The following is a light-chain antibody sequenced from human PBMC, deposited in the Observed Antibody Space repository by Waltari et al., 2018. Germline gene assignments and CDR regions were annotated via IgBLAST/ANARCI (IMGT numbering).Light chain of an antibody. V-gene: IGKV3-20*01. CDR3: QQYGDSMT. J-gene: IGKJ1*01. CDR1: QAVSTSY. CDR2: GAS. Sequence: IVLTQSPGTLSLSPGDSGTLSCRASQAVSTSYLVWYQQKPGQAPRLLIYGASRRATGIPDRFSGSGSGTDFTLTISRLEPEDFAMYYCQQYGDSMTFGQGTKVEIK.